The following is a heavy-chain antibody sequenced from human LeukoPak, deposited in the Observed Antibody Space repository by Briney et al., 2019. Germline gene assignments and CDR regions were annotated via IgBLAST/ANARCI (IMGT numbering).Heavy chain of an antibody. V-gene: IGHV4-39*07. CDR1: GGSISSSSYY. CDR2: IYYSGST. Sequence: SETLSLTCTVSGGSISSSSYYWGWIRQPPGKGLEWIGSIYYSGSTYYNPSLKSRVTISVDTSKNQFSLKLSSVTAADTAVYYCARSETNYGSGSYPLDPWGQGTLVTVSS. D-gene: IGHD3-10*01. J-gene: IGHJ5*02. CDR3: ARSETNYGSGSYPLDP.